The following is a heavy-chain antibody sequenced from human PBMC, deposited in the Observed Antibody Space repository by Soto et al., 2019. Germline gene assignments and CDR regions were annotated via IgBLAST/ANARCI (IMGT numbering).Heavy chain of an antibody. CDR3: ARAPLRSDYYMDV. J-gene: IGHJ6*03. D-gene: IGHD4-17*01. Sequence: SVKVSFKASGGTFSSYTISWVRQAPGQGLEWMGRIIPILGIANYAQKFQGRVTITADKSTSTAYMELSSLRSEDTAVYYCARAPLRSDYYMDVWGKGTTVTVSS. CDR1: GGTFSSYT. CDR2: IIPILGIA. V-gene: IGHV1-69*02.